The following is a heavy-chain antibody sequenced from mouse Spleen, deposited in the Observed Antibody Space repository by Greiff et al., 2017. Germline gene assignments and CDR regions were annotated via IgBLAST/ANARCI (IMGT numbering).Heavy chain of an antibody. D-gene: IGHD1-1*01. CDR3: ARGAYYGSP. CDR1: GYTFTDYY. CDR2: INPNNGGT. J-gene: IGHJ2*01. V-gene: IGHV1-26*01. Sequence: VQLQQSGPELVKPGASVKISCKASGYTFTDYYMNWVKQSHGKSLEWIGDINPNNGGTSYNQKFKGKATLTVDKSSSTAYMELRSLTSEDSAVYYCARGAYYGSPWGQGTTLTVSS.